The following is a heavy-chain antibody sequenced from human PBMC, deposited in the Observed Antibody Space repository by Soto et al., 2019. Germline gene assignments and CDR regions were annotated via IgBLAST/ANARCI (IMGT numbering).Heavy chain of an antibody. CDR2: ISSSGRTI. V-gene: IGHV3-11*01. D-gene: IGHD3-3*01. CDR3: AREITIFGVAPGDALDI. CDR1: GFTFSDYY. Sequence: QVQLVESGGGLVKPGGSLRLSCAASGFTFSDYYMSWIRQAAGMGLEWASYISSSGRTIYYADSVKGRFTISRDNAKNSLYLQMNSLRAEDTAVYYCAREITIFGVAPGDALDIWGQGTMVTVSS. J-gene: IGHJ3*02.